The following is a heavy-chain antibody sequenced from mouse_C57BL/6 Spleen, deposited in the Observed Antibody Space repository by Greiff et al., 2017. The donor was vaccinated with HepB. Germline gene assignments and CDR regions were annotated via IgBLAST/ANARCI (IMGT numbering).Heavy chain of an antibody. CDR3: AKEGFPIYYGSSSYYFDY. V-gene: IGHV2-5*01. D-gene: IGHD1-1*01. CDR2: IWRGGST. CDR1: GFSLTSYG. J-gene: IGHJ2*01. Sequence: VKLMESGPGLVQPSQSLSITCTVSGFSLTSYGVHWVRQSPGKGLEWLGVIWRGGSTDYNAAFMSRLSITKDNSKSQVFFKMNSLQADDTAIYYCAKEGFPIYYGSSSYYFDYWGQGTTLTVSS.